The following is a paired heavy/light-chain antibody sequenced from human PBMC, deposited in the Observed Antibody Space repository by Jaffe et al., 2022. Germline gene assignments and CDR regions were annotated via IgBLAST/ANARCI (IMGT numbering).Light chain of an antibody. J-gene: IGLJ2*01. CDR3: CSYAGSSTSV. CDR2: GDS. V-gene: IGLV2-23*01. CDR1: SSDVGSFGL. Sequence: QSALTQPASVSGSPGQSITISCTGTSSDVGSFGLVSWYQQYPGKAPKLIVYGDSERPSGISNRFSVSKTGNTASLTISGLQAEDEADYYCCSYAGSSTSVFGGGTKVTVL.
Heavy chain of an antibody. V-gene: IGHV3-NL1*01. CDR1: GFSVNNNY. CDR2: IYSDVRTIYASST. Sequence: VQLVESGGGLVQPGGSLRLSCVASGFSVNNNYMSWVRQAPGKGLEWVSVIYSDVRTIYASSTFYADSVKGRFTVSRDKSKNTVYLQMNSLRAEDTAVYYCARDIITVTAVRRVALDIWGQGTKVTVSS. CDR3: ARDIITVTAVRRVALDI. J-gene: IGHJ3*02. D-gene: IGHD4-17*01.